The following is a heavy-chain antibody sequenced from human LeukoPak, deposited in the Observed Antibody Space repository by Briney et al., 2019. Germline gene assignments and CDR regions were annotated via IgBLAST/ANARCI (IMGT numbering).Heavy chain of an antibody. CDR1: GGTFSSYA. J-gene: IGHJ5*02. CDR3: AREAFWSGYQNWFDP. V-gene: IGHV1-69*05. Sequence: ASVKVSCKASGGTFSSYAISWVRQAPGQGLEWMGRIIPIFGTANYAQKFQGRVTITTDESTSTAYMELSRGGGEDTAVYYCAREAFWSGYQNWFDPWGQGTLVTVSS. D-gene: IGHD3-3*01. CDR2: IIPIFGTA.